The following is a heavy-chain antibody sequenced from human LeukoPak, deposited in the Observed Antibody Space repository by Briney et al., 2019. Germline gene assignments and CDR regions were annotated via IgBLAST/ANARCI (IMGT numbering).Heavy chain of an antibody. CDR2: ISIGGTYI. CDR1: GFTFSSYG. D-gene: IGHD4-17*01. J-gene: IGHJ2*01. Sequence: GGSLRLSCAASGFTFSSYGMNWVRQAPGKGLEWVSFISIGGTYIYYADSVKGRFTISRDDAKNSLYLQMNSLTAEDTAEYYCARNKINTVTTGWYFDLWGRGTLVTVSS. CDR3: ARNKINTVTTGWYFDL. V-gene: IGHV3-21*01.